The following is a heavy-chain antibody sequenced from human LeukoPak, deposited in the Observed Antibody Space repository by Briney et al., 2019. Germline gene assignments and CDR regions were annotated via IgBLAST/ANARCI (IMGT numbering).Heavy chain of an antibody. CDR1: GFTFSSYA. Sequence: GGSLRLSRAASGFTFSSYAMHWVRPAPGRGLEGVAVISYDGSNKYYADTLRGRFTLSRDNSKNTLYLQMKNLIAGDTAVYYCASPRSRPRYGSSSRPNENYYLDYWGQGTLVTVSS. CDR2: ISYDGSNK. CDR3: ASPRSRPRYGSSSRPNENYYLDY. J-gene: IGHJ4*02. V-gene: IGHV3-30-3*01. D-gene: IGHD6-6*01.